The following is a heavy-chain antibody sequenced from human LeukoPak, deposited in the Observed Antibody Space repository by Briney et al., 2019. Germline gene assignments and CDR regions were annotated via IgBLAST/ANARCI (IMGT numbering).Heavy chain of an antibody. CDR3: ATTRYDAFDI. V-gene: IGHV3-7*05. CDR1: GFTFSIYW. J-gene: IGHJ3*02. Sequence: GGSLRLSCAASGFTFSIYWMSWVRQAPGKGLEWVASINQDGSEKYYVDSVKGRCTISRDNAKTSLYLQMNSLRAEDTAVYYCATTRYDAFDIWGQGTMVTVSS. CDR2: INQDGSEK. D-gene: IGHD4-17*01.